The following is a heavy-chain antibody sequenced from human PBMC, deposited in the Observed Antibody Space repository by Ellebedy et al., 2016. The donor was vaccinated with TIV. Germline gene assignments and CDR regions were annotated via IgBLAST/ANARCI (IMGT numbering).Heavy chain of an antibody. CDR3: ARDLRGSGDY. CDR1: GFTFSSYE. Sequence: GESLKISCAGSGFTFSSYEMNWVRQAPGKGPEHISYISSSGGTIYYADSVKGRFTISRDNAKKSLYLQMNSLRAEDTAVYYCARDLRGSGDYWGQGTLVTVSS. D-gene: IGHD3-10*01. CDR2: ISSSGGTI. J-gene: IGHJ4*02. V-gene: IGHV3-48*03.